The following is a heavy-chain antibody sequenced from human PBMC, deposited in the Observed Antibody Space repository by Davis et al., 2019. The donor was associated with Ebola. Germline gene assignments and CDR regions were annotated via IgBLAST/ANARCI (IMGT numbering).Heavy chain of an antibody. Sequence: GESLKISCETSGYSFADYWIGWVRQMPGRGLEWMGVMYPGDSDTRYSPSFQGQVTISADKSISTAYLQWSSLKASDTAMYYCGKGAGGGTPDGFDIWGQGKGVNVPS. V-gene: IGHV5-51*01. D-gene: IGHD3-16*01. J-gene: IGHJ3*02. CDR2: MYPGDSDT. CDR1: GYSFADYW. CDR3: GKGAGGGTPDGFDI.